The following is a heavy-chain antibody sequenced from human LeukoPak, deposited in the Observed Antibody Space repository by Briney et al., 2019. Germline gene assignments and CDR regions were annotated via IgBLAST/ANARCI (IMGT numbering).Heavy chain of an antibody. CDR3: ARDVGDIVTVPAAISVS. CDR1: GYTFTSYG. D-gene: IGHD2-2*01. Sequence: ASVKVSCKASGYTFTSYGISWVRQAPGQGLEWMGWISAYNGNTNYAQMVQGRVTMTTDTSTSTAYMEVRSLRSDDTAMYYCARDVGDIVTVPAAISVSWGQGTLVIVSS. J-gene: IGHJ5*02. CDR2: ISAYNGNT. V-gene: IGHV1-18*01.